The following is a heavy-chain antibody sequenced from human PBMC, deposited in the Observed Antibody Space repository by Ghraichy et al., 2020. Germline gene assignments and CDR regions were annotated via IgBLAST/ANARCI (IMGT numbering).Heavy chain of an antibody. CDR1: GTSITSYY. J-gene: IGHJ4*02. CDR2: ISTSGTT. D-gene: IGHD2-15*01. CDR3: ARVSGGSDDFFDY. Sequence: SETLSLTCAVSGTSITSYYWSWIRQPAGKGLEWIGRISTSGTTNYNPSLKSRVTMSVDTSKDQFSLKLNSVSAADTAVYYCARVSGGSDDFFDYWGQGTLFTVSS. V-gene: IGHV4-4*07.